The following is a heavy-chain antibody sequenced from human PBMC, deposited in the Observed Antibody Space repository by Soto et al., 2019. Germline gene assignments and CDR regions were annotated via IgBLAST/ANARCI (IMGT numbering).Heavy chain of an antibody. J-gene: IGHJ4*02. V-gene: IGHV4-59*08. CDR1: GGSISSYY. CDR2: IYYSGST. CDR3: ARLWGYSGYDTDY. D-gene: IGHD5-12*01. Sequence: TLSLTCTVSGGSISSYYWSWIRQPPGKGLEWIGYIYYSGSTNYNPSLKSRVTISVDTSKNQFSLKLSSVTAADTAVYYCARLWGYSGYDTDYWGQGTLVTVSS.